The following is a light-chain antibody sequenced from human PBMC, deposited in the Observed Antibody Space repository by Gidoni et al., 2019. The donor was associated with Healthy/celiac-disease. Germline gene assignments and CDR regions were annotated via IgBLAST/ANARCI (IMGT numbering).Light chain of an antibody. J-gene: IGKJ5*01. CDR2: AAS. V-gene: IGKV1-13*02. CDR3: QEFNSYPPT. CDR1: QGISNT. Sequence: ASQFTESPSSLSASVGDRVTISCRASQGISNTLSWYQQKPEKPPKLLIYAASSWDSGDPSRFSGSGSGTAFTLTINSLQPEDFATYYCQEFNSYPPTFGPGTRLEIK.